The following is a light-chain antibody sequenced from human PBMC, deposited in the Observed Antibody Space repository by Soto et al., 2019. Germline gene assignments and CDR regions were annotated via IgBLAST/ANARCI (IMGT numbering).Light chain of an antibody. CDR1: QSVSSNY. J-gene: IGKJ1*01. V-gene: IGKV3-20*01. CDR2: AAS. CDR3: QQYNTSPRT. Sequence: EIVLTQSPGTLSLSPGEGATLSCRASQSVSSNYLAWYQQKPGQAPRLLIYAASSRATGIPDRFSGSGSGTDFTLTINRLEPEDFAVYYCQQYNTSPRTFGQGTKVDIK.